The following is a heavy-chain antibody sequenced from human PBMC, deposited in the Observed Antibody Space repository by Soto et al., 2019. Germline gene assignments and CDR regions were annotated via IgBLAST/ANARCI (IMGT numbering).Heavy chain of an antibody. CDR1: GYTFTTYA. Sequence: QVQLVQSGAEVKKPGASVKVSCKASGYTFTTYAISWVRQSPGQGLEWIGWISAYNGNTNYAQKLQGRVTITTNISTSTAYGEPRSLRSVGTAVYSCARGGSGSYWVGWFDPWGQVNRVTVS. CDR2: ISAYNGNT. J-gene: IGHJ5*02. D-gene: IGHD3-10*01. V-gene: IGHV1-18*01. CDR3: ARGGSGSYWVGWFDP.